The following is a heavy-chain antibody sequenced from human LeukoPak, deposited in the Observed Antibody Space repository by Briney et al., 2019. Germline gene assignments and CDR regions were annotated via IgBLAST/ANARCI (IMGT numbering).Heavy chain of an antibody. CDR3: ARLDGWFDP. CDR1: GGSISSYY. V-gene: IGHV4-59*01. D-gene: IGHD4-17*01. CDR2: IYYSGST. J-gene: IGHJ5*02. Sequence: SETLSLTCTVSGGSISSYYWSWIRQPPGKGLEWIGYIYYSGSTNYNPSLKSRVTISVDTSKNQFSLKLSSVTAADTAVYYCARLDGWFDPWGQGTLVTVSS.